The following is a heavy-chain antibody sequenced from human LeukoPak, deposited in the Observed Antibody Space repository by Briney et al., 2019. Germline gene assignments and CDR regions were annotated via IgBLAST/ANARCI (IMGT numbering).Heavy chain of an antibody. D-gene: IGHD6-19*01. Sequence: SETLSLTCTVSRGSISSGDYWNWIRQTAGKGLEWIGRIYLSGTTKYSPSLKGRVTMSIDTSKNEFSLNLISVTAADTAVYYCARSQWLVRWYFDLWGRGTLVTVSS. V-gene: IGHV4-4*07. CDR2: IYLSGTT. CDR3: ARSQWLVRWYFDL. CDR1: RGSISSGDY. J-gene: IGHJ2*01.